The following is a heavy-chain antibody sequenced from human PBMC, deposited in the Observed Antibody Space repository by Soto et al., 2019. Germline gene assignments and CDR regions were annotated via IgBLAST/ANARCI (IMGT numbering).Heavy chain of an antibody. CDR1: GFTFSSYG. V-gene: IGHV3-33*01. D-gene: IGHD3-16*01. CDR3: ARWGGAYSVDY. CDR2: IWYDGSNK. Sequence: QVQLVESGGGVVQPGRSLRLSCAASGFTFSSYGMHWVRQAPGKGLEWVAVIWYDGSNKYYADSVKGRFTISRDNSKNSLYLQMNSLRAEDTAVYYCARWGGAYSVDYCGQGTLVTVSS. J-gene: IGHJ4*02.